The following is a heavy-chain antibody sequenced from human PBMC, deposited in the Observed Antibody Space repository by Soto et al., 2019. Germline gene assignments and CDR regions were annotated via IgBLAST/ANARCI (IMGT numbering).Heavy chain of an antibody. CDR3: ATLTKYDILTGFYPC. Sequence: GALRLSCAASGFTVNSNYMSWVLQAPWKGLEWVSVIYSDGSTYYADSVKGRFIISRDNSNNTLYFQMNSLRAEDTAVYYCATLTKYDILTGFYPCWGQGTLVTVSS. V-gene: IGHV3-66*01. D-gene: IGHD3-9*01. J-gene: IGHJ4*02. CDR2: IYSDGST. CDR1: GFTVNSNY.